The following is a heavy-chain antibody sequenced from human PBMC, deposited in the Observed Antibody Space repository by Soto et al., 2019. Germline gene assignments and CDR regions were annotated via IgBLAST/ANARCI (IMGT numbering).Heavy chain of an antibody. J-gene: IGHJ4*02. V-gene: IGHV3-53*02. CDR1: GFTVSSNY. Sequence: EVQLVETGGGLIQPGGSLRLSCAASGFTVSSNYMNWVRQAPGKGLEWVSVIYNSGSTYYADSVKGRFTVSRDISKNTLFLQMNRLRAEDTAVYYCARCHSSGSFDYWGQGTLVTVSS. CDR2: IYNSGST. D-gene: IGHD2-15*01. CDR3: ARCHSSGSFDY.